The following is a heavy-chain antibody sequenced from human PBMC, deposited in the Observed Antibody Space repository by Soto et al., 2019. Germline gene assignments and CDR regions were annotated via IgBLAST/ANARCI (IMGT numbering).Heavy chain of an antibody. D-gene: IGHD5-12*01. J-gene: IGHJ6*02. V-gene: IGHV3-74*01. CDR1: GFTFSSYW. Sequence: GGSLRLSCAASGFTFSSYWMHWVRQAPGKGLVWVSRINSDGSSTSYADSVKGRFTISRDNAKNTLYLQMNSLRAEDTAVYYCAKSGYDYSYYYYGMDVWGQGTTVTVSS. CDR3: AKSGYDYSYYYYGMDV. CDR2: INSDGSST.